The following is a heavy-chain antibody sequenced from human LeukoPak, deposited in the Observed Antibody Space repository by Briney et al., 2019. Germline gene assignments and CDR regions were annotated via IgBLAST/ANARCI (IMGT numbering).Heavy chain of an antibody. CDR1: GYTFTSYY. CDR3: ARAGLWLWSLDYYYMDV. V-gene: IGHV1-46*01. CDR2: INPSGGST. Sequence: ASVKVSCKASGYTFTSYYMHWVRQAPGQGLEWMGIINPSGGSTSYAQKFQGRVTMTRDMSTSTVYMELSSLRSEDTAVYYCARAGLWLWSLDYYYMDVWGKGTTVTVSS. D-gene: IGHD5-18*01. J-gene: IGHJ6*03.